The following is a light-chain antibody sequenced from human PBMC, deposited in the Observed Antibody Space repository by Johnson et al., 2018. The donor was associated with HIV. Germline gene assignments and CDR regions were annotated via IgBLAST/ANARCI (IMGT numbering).Light chain of an antibody. CDR2: DNN. V-gene: IGLV1-51*01. J-gene: IGLJ1*01. CDR1: TCDIGNNY. CDR3: GTWDSSLSVSYV. Sequence: VLTQPPSVSAAPGQKVTISCSGNTCDIGNNYVSCHQQLPGTAPKLLIYDNNKRPSGIPDRFSGSKSGTSATLGITGLQTGDEADYYCGTWDSSLSVSYVFGTGTKVTVL.